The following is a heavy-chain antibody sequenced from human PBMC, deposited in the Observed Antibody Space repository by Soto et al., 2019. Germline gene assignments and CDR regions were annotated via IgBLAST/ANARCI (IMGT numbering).Heavy chain of an antibody. J-gene: IGHJ6*02. V-gene: IGHV4-59*01. CDR1: GGSISSYY. Sequence: SETLSLTCTVSGGSISSYYWSWIRQPPGKGLEWIGYIYYSGSTNYNPSLKSRVTISVDTSKNQFSLKLSSVTAADTAVYYCARGLLGDVGATMYYYYGMDVWGQGTTVTVSS. D-gene: IGHD1-26*01. CDR2: IYYSGST. CDR3: ARGLLGDVGATMYYYYGMDV.